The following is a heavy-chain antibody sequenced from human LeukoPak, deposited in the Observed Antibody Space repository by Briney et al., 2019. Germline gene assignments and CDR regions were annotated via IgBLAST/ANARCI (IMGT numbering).Heavy chain of an antibody. CDR2: ISSSSSYI. CDR1: GFTFSSYS. CDR3: AKDYGYGDYVGFPLTFDP. D-gene: IGHD4-17*01. Sequence: PGGSLRLSCAASGFTFSSYSMNWVRQAPGKGLEWVSSISSSSSYIYYADSVKGRFTISRDNAKNSLYLQMNSLRAEDTAVYYCAKDYGYGDYVGFPLTFDPWGQGTLVTVSS. V-gene: IGHV3-21*04. J-gene: IGHJ5*02.